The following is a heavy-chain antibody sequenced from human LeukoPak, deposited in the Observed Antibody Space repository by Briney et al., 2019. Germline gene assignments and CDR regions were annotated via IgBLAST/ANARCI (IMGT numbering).Heavy chain of an antibody. Sequence: GSLRLSCAASAFSFSNYNMNWVRQAPGKGLEWVSAISSSSSYIYYADSVKGRFTISRDNAKNSLYLQMNSLRAEDTALYYCARRAPSHDFDDWGQGTLVTVSS. CDR3: ARRAPSHDFDD. CDR2: ISSSSSYI. J-gene: IGHJ4*02. V-gene: IGHV3-21*01. CDR1: AFSFSNYN.